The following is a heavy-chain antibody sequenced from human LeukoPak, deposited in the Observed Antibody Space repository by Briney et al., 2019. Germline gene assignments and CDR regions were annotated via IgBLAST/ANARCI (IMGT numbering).Heavy chain of an antibody. D-gene: IGHD4-17*01. J-gene: IGHJ3*02. CDR3: AREDGVATGGAFDI. V-gene: IGHV4-59*01. CDR2: IYYSGST. CDR1: GGSISSYY. Sequence: PSETLSLTCTVSGGSISSYYWSWIRQPPGKGLEWIGYIYYSGSTNDNPSLKSRVTISVDTSKNQFSLKLSSVTAADTAVYYCAREDGVATGGAFDIWGQGTMVTVSS.